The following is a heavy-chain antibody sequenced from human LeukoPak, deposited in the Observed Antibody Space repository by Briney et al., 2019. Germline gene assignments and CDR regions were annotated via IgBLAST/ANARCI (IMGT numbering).Heavy chain of an antibody. V-gene: IGHV3-9*03. Sequence: PGRSLCLSCAVSGFTFDDYAMHWVRQAPGQGRGWVSGISTNRGTIGYADSVKGRFTITTDNAKNPLYLQMNSLRAEAMALYYCAKGGLDDAFDIWGQGTMVTVSS. CDR1: GFTFDDYA. CDR2: ISTNRGTI. CDR3: AKGGLDDAFDI. D-gene: IGHD3-16*01. J-gene: IGHJ3*02.